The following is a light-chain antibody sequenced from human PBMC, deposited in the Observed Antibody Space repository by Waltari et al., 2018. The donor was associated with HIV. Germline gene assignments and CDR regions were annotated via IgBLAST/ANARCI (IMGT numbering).Light chain of an antibody. CDR2: GDA. CDR1: SSNIVSNS. Sequence: QSVLTQPPSASGTPGQRVTISCSGSSSNIVSNSVNWSQQLPGTAPKRLIYGDAQRPSGVPDRFSGSKSGTSASLAISGPQSEDEAVYFCAAWDDSLNGYVFGAGTKVTVL. J-gene: IGLJ1*01. V-gene: IGLV1-44*01. CDR3: AAWDDSLNGYV.